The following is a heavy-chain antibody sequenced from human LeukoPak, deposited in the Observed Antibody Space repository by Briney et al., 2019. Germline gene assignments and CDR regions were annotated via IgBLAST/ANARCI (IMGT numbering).Heavy chain of an antibody. CDR2: INTDGTVT. J-gene: IGHJ4*02. CDR1: GFTFSKYW. V-gene: IGHV3-74*01. CDR3: AAKQWLAPPPDS. D-gene: IGHD6-19*01. Sequence: VGSLRLSCAASGFTFSKYWMLWVRQAPGKGLESVSRINTDGTVTTYADSVKGRFTVSRDNADNTMFLQMNSVRDEDTAVYYCAAKQWLAPPPDSWGQGTPVTVSS.